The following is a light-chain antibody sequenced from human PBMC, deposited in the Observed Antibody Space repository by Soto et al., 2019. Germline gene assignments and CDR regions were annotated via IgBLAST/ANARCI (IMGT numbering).Light chain of an antibody. Sequence: DIQMTRSPSSVSASVGDTVTITCRASQGIYSRLAWYQQKPGKAPELLIYATSTLQNGVPSRFSGSGFGTDFTLSISSLQPEDSASYFCQQTDDFPLTFXVGTKVDIK. V-gene: IGKV1D-12*01. J-gene: IGKJ4*01. CDR2: ATS. CDR1: QGIYSR. CDR3: QQTDDFPLT.